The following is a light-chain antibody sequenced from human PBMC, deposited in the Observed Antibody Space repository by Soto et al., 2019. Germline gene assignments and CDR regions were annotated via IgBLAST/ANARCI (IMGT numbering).Light chain of an antibody. CDR3: SSYTSSRTL. V-gene: IGLV2-14*01. CDR1: SSDVGSYNY. J-gene: IGLJ1*01. Sequence: SALTQPASVSGSPGQSITISCTGTSSDVGSYNYVSWYQQHPGNAPKLMIYEVSDRPSGISSRFSGSKSGNTASLTISGLQTEDEADYYCSSYTSSRTLFGTGTKVTVL. CDR2: EVS.